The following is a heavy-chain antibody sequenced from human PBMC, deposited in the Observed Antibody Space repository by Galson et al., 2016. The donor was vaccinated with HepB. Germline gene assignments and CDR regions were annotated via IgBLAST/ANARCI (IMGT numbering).Heavy chain of an antibody. D-gene: IGHD3-3*01. J-gene: IGHJ6*02. CDR3: APSLTGSYDFWGAIYNYDSMDV. CDR2: IYPCAFDT. CDR1: GYTFASYW. V-gene: IGHV5-51*01. Sequence: QSGAAATKVGVSPKISCTGSGYTFASYWNGWVRQMLGTALEWLGIIYPCAFDTRYGPSFPRQVTISNDKSFSPAYLQWPSLEASDTPIDYCAPSLTGSYDFWGAIYNYDSMDVWGQGTAVTVS.